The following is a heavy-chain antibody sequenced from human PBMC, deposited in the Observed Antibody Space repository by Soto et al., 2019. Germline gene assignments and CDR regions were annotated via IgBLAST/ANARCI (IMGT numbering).Heavy chain of an antibody. CDR2: ISGSGGST. Sequence: PGGSLRLSCAASGFTFSSYAMSWVRQAPGKGLEWVSAISGSGGSTYYADSVKGRFTISRDNSKNTLYLQMNSLRAEDTAVYYCAKDSTSDDYWSGYLYYYYYMDFSGKGTTVTVSS. J-gene: IGHJ6*03. V-gene: IGHV3-23*01. CDR1: GFTFSSYA. D-gene: IGHD3-3*01. CDR3: AKDSTSDDYWSGYLYYYYYMDF.